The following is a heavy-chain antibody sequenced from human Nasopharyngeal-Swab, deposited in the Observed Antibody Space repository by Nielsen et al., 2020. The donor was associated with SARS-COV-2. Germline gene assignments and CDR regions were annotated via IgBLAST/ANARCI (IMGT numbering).Heavy chain of an antibody. Sequence: WIRQPPGKGLEWIGSIYYSGSTYYNPSLKSRVTMSVDTSKNRFSLKLSSVTAADTAVYYCARHVSSSWYAAVAGIRAFDYWGQGTLVTVSS. CDR2: IYYSGST. D-gene: IGHD6-13*01. V-gene: IGHV4-39*01. CDR3: ARHVSSSWYAAVAGIRAFDY. J-gene: IGHJ4*02.